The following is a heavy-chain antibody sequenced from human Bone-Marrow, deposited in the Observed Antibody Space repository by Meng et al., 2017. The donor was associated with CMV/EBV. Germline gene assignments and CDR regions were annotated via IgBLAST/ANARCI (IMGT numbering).Heavy chain of an antibody. CDR3: ARSRPGIAAAEPPSGY. J-gene: IGHJ4*02. Sequence: ASVKVSCKASGYTFTGYYMHWVRQAPGQGLEWMGWINPNSGGTNYAQKFQGRVTMTRDTSTSTVYMELSSLRSEDTAVYYCARSRPGIAAAEPPSGYWGQGTLVTVSS. V-gene: IGHV1-2*02. CDR1: GYTFTGYY. D-gene: IGHD6-13*01. CDR2: INPNSGGT.